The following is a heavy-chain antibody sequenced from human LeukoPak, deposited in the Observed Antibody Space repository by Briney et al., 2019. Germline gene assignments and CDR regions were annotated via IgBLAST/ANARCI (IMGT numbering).Heavy chain of an antibody. Sequence: PSETLSLTCAVYGGPFSGYYWSWIRQPPGKGLEWIGEINHSGSTNYNPSLKSRVTISVDTSKNQFSLKLSSVTAADTAVYYCATEAKWFGERGMDYWGQGTLVTVSS. CDR1: GGPFSGYY. V-gene: IGHV4-34*01. CDR2: INHSGST. J-gene: IGHJ4*02. CDR3: ATEAKWFGERGMDY. D-gene: IGHD3-10*01.